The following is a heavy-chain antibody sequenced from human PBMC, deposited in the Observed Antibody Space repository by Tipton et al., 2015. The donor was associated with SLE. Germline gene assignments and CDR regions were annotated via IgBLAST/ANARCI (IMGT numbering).Heavy chain of an antibody. Sequence: RSLRLSCAASGFTFSSYGMHWVRQAPGKGLEWVAVIWYDGSNKYYADSVKGRFTISRDNSKNTLYLQMNSLRAEDTAVYYCARESPNSGGVFDYWGQGTLVTVSS. CDR2: IWYDGSNK. CDR3: ARESPNSGGVFDY. J-gene: IGHJ4*02. CDR1: GFTFSSYG. V-gene: IGHV3-30*19. D-gene: IGHD1-26*01.